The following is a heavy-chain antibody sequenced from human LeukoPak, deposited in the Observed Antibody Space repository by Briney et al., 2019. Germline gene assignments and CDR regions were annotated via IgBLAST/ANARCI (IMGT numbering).Heavy chain of an antibody. CDR3: AKDPAYYDGSGYYYAPLDY. D-gene: IGHD3-22*01. Sequence: PGGSLRLSWAASGFTFSSYGMHWVSQAPGKGLEWVAVISYDGSNKYYAGSVKGRFTISRDNSKNTLYLQMNSLRAEDTAVYYCAKDPAYYDGSGYYYAPLDYWGQGTLVTVSS. J-gene: IGHJ4*02. V-gene: IGHV3-30*18. CDR1: GFTFSSYG. CDR2: ISYDGSNK.